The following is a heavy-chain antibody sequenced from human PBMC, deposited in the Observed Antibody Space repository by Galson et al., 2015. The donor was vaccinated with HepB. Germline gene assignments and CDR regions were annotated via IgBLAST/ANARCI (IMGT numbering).Heavy chain of an antibody. Sequence: SVKVSCKASGYTFTSYAMHWVRQAPGQRLEWMGWINAGNGNTKYSQKFQGRVTITRDTSASTAYMELSGLRSEDTAVYYCARDEITMVRGVIYYYYGMDVWGQGTTVTVSS. V-gene: IGHV1-3*01. J-gene: IGHJ6*02. CDR2: INAGNGNT. D-gene: IGHD3-10*01. CDR1: GYTFTSYA. CDR3: ARDEITMVRGVIYYYYGMDV.